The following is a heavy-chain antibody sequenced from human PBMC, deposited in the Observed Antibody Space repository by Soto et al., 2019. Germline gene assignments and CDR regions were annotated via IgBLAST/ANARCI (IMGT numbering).Heavy chain of an antibody. V-gene: IGHV1-18*01. CDR3: ARDIGHNDILTGYYNLVDY. Sequence: QVQLVQSGAEVKKPGASVKVSCKASGYTFTSYGISWVRQAPGQGLEWMGWISAYNGNTNYAQKLQGRVTMTTDTSTITDYMELRSLRSDDTAVYYCARDIGHNDILTGYYNLVDYWGQGTMVTVSS. CDR2: ISAYNGNT. CDR1: GYTFTSYG. D-gene: IGHD3-9*01. J-gene: IGHJ4*02.